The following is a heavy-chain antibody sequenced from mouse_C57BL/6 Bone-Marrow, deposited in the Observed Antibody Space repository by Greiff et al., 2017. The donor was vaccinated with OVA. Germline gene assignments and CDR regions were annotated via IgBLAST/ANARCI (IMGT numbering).Heavy chain of an antibody. CDR3: ARWGLRRYAMDY. D-gene: IGHD2-4*01. Sequence: QVQLQQPGAELVKPGASVKLSCKASGYTFTSYWMQWVKQRPGQGLEWIGEIDPSDSYTNYNQKFKGKATLTVDTSSSTAYMQLSSLTSEDSAVYYCARWGLRRYAMDYWGQGTSVTVSS. CDR2: IDPSDSYT. V-gene: IGHV1-50*01. CDR1: GYTFTSYW. J-gene: IGHJ4*01.